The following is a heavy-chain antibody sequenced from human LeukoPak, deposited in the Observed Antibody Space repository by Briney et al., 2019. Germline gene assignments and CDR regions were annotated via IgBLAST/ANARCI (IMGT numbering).Heavy chain of an antibody. D-gene: IGHD5-24*01. V-gene: IGHV1-3*01. CDR2: VSAANNP. J-gene: IGHJ4*02. CDR3: AMSVEMPPIPSFDY. CDR1: GYIFTPHH. Sequence: ASVKVSCKTSGYIFTPHHIHWMRQAPGQGLELLGWVSAANNPEYSQKFQVRVVITRDASATTSYLERNSLRSEDTAVYYCAMSVEMPPIPSFDYWGQGTLVTVSS.